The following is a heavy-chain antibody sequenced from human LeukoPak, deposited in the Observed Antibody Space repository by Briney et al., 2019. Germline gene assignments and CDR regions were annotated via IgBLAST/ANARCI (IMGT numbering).Heavy chain of an antibody. Sequence: GASVKVSCKASGGTFTSYAISWVRQAPGQGLEWMGWINTNTGNPTYAQGFTGRFVFSLDTSVSTAYLQISSLKAEDTAVYYCARGVYGFLVGATQPLDYWGQGTLVTVSS. CDR2: INTNTGNP. J-gene: IGHJ4*02. CDR1: GGTFTSYA. CDR3: ARGVYGFLVGATQPLDY. D-gene: IGHD1-26*01. V-gene: IGHV7-4-1*02.